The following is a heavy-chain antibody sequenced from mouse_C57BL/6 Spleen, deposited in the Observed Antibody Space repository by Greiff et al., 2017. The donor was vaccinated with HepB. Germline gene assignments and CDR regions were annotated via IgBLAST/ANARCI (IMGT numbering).Heavy chain of an antibody. J-gene: IGHJ4*01. CDR2: IRSKSNNYAT. V-gene: IGHV10-1*01. CDR1: GFSFNTYA. D-gene: IGHD3-3*01. Sequence: DVQLVESGGGLVQPKGSLKLSCAASGFSFNTYAMNWVRQAPGKGLEWVARIRSKSNNYATYYADSVKDRFTISRDDSESMLYLQMNNLKTEDTAMYYCVRRGPSYAMDYWGQGTSVTVSS. CDR3: VRRGPSYAMDY.